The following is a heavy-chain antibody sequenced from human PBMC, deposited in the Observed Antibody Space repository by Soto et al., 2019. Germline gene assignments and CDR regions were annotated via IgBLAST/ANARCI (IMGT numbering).Heavy chain of an antibody. J-gene: IGHJ4*02. CDR3: ARHARYCSSTSCYYFDY. CDR1: GGSISSSSYY. V-gene: IGHV4-39*01. CDR2: IYYSGST. D-gene: IGHD2-2*01. Sequence: SETLSLTCTVSGGSISSSSYYWGWIRQPPGNGLEWIGSIYYSGSTYYNPSLKSRVTISVDTSKNQFSLKLSSVTAADTAVYYCARHARYCSSTSCYYFDYWGQGTLVTVSS.